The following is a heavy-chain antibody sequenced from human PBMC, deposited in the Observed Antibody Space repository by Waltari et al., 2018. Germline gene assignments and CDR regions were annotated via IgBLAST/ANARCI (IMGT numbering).Heavy chain of an antibody. CDR2: IYPVDSDT. D-gene: IGHD2-15*01. CDR1: GYSFTSYW. Sequence: EVQLVQSGAEVKKPGESLKISCKGSGYSFTSYWIGWVRQMRGKGREGMGVIYPVDSDTRYTPAIQGKVTTSADKSISTAYLQWSSLKASDTAMYYCARHPTMVVTGYYFDYWGQGTLVTVSS. J-gene: IGHJ4*02. V-gene: IGHV5-51*01. CDR3: ARHPTMVVTGYYFDY.